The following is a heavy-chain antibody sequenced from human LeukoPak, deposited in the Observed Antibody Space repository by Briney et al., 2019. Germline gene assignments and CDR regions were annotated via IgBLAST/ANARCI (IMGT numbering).Heavy chain of an antibody. V-gene: IGHV3-23*01. CDR3: AKEAKTPVWGRGNGMDV. CDR1: GFTFSSYA. Sequence: GGSLRLSCAASGFTFSSYAMSWVRQAPGKGLEWVSAISGSGGSTYYADSVKGRFTISRDNSKNTLYLQMNSLRAEDTAVYYCAKEAKTPVWGRGNGMDVWGQGTTVTVSS. D-gene: IGHD3-16*01. CDR2: ISGSGGST. J-gene: IGHJ6*02.